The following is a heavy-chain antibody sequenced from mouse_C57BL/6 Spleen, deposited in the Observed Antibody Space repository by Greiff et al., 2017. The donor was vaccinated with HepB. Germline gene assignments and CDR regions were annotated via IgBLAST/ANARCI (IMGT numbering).Heavy chain of an antibody. J-gene: IGHJ2*01. D-gene: IGHD1-1*01. V-gene: IGHV1-15*01. Sequence: QVQLKQSGAELVRPGASVTLSCKASGYTFTDYEMHWVKQTPVHGLEWIGAIDPETGGTAYNQKFKGKAILTADKSSSTAYMELRSLTSEDSAVYYCTRSERIFSYGSHYFDYWGQGTTLTVSS. CDR1: GYTFTDYE. CDR3: TRSERIFSYGSHYFDY. CDR2: IDPETGGT.